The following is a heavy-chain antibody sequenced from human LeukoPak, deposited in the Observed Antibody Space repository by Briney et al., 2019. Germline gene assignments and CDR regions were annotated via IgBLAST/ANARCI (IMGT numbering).Heavy chain of an antibody. CDR3: AMSPYCSGGSCYEMAFDY. J-gene: IGHJ4*02. CDR2: IYYSGST. Sequence: SETLSLTCTVSGGSISSSTYYWGWIRQPPGKGLEWIGSIYYSGSTYSSPSLKSRVTISVDTSKNQFSLKLSSVTAADTAVYYCAMSPYCSGGSCYEMAFDYWGQGTLVTVSS. V-gene: IGHV4-39*07. CDR1: GGSISSSTYY. D-gene: IGHD2-15*01.